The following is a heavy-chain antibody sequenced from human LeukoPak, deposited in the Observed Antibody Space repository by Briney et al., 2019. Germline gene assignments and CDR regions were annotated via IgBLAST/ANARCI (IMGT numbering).Heavy chain of an antibody. CDR1: GGPISSGGYY. D-gene: IGHD3-22*01. CDR2: IDYSGST. CDR3: ARAPLFEMGSGYFDT. V-gene: IGHV4-31*03. J-gene: IGHJ5*02. Sequence: SQTLSLTCTVSGGPISSGGYYWTWIRQHPGKALVWIGFIDYSGSTQYNPSLQSRVTIYVDMSNNLFSLKVTFVTAADTAVYYCARAPLFEMGSGYFDTWGQGILVSVSS.